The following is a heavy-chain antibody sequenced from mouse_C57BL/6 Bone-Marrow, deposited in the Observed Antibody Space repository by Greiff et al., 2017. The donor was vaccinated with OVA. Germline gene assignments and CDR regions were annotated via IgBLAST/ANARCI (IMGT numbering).Heavy chain of an antibody. J-gene: IGHJ1*03. CDR3: TRGDYGSKGYFDV. Sequence: EVKLMESGEGLVKPGGSLKLSCAASGFTFSSYAMSWVRQTPEKRLEWVAYISSGGDYIYYADTVKGRFTISRDNARNTLYLQMSSLKSEDTAMYYCTRGDYGSKGYFDVWGTGTTVTVSS. V-gene: IGHV5-9-1*02. CDR2: ISSGGDYI. D-gene: IGHD1-1*01. CDR1: GFTFSSYA.